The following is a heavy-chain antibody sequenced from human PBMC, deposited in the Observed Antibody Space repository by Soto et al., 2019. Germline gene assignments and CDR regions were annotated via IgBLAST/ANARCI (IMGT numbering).Heavy chain of an antibody. CDR3: AKGSSVPAARAGLFDP. CDR2: ISGSGGST. J-gene: IGHJ5*02. D-gene: IGHD2-2*01. CDR1: GFTFSSYA. V-gene: IGHV3-23*01. Sequence: PGGSLRLSCAASGFTFSSYAMSWVRQAPGKGLEWVSAISGSGGSTYYADSVKGRFTISRDNSKNTLYLQMNSLRAEDTAVYYCAKGSSVPAARAGLFDPWGQGTLVTVSS.